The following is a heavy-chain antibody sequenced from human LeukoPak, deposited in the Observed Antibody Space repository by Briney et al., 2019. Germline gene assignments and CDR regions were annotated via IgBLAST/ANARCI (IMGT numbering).Heavy chain of an antibody. Sequence: GRSLRLSCAASGFTFSTYGMHWVRQAPGKGLEWVAVIWNDGSNKYYADSVKGRFTISRDNAKNSLYLQMNSLRAEDTAVYYCAKDGVEQWLAYYFDYWGQGTLVTVSS. CDR2: IWNDGSNK. J-gene: IGHJ4*02. CDR1: GFTFSTYG. D-gene: IGHD6-19*01. CDR3: AKDGVEQWLAYYFDY. V-gene: IGHV3-33*06.